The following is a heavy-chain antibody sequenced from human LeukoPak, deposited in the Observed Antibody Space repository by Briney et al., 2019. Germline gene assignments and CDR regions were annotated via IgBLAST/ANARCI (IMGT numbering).Heavy chain of an antibody. V-gene: IGHV4-34*01. Sequence: SETLSLTCAVYGGSFSGYYWSWIRQPPGKGLEWIGEINHSGSTNYGPSLKSRVTISVDTSKNQFSLKLSSVTAADTAVYYCARGKGVVPAARGWFDYWGQGTLVTVSS. CDR3: ARGKGVVPAARGWFDY. CDR1: GGSFSGYY. CDR2: INHSGST. J-gene: IGHJ4*02. D-gene: IGHD2-2*01.